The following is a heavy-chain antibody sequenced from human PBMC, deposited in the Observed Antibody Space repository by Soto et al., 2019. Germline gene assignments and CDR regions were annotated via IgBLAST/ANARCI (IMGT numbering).Heavy chain of an antibody. CDR3: ATGDVWGSYRYIAFDY. D-gene: IGHD3-16*02. J-gene: IGHJ4*02. V-gene: IGHV1-24*01. CDR2: FDPEDGET. Sequence: ASVNVSCKASGYTFTSYAMHWVRQAPGQRLEWMGGFDPEDGETIYAQKFQGRVTMTEDTSTDTAYMELSSLRSEDTAVYYCATGDVWGSYRYIAFDYWGQGTLVTVSS. CDR1: GYTFTSYA.